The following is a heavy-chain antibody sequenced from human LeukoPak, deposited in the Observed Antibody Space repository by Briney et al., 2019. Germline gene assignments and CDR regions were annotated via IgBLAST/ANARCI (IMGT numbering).Heavy chain of an antibody. D-gene: IGHD3-22*01. Sequence: ASVKVSCKASGYTFTDYYMHWVRQAPGQGLEWMGWINPNSGGANYAQQLQGRVTMTRDTSISTAYMELSRLRSDDTAVYYCARGAYYESSAYRIFDYWGREPWSPSPQ. CDR3: ARGAYYESSAYRIFDY. CDR2: INPNSGGA. J-gene: IGHJ4*02. V-gene: IGHV1-2*02. CDR1: GYTFTDYY.